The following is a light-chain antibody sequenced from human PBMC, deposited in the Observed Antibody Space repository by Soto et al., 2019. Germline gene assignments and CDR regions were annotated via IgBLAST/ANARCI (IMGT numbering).Light chain of an antibody. Sequence: EIVLTQSPGNLSLSPGERATLSCRASQSVSSSYLAWYQQKPGQAPRLLIYGAYCRATGIPDRFIGSGSWTDFTLSISGLHPLDFAVYVIQQYGSSPQTFGQGTKLEIK. J-gene: IGKJ2*01. CDR1: QSVSSSY. V-gene: IGKV3-20*01. CDR2: GAY. CDR3: QQYGSSPQT.